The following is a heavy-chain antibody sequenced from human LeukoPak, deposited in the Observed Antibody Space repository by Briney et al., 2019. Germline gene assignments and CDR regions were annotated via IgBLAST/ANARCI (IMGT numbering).Heavy chain of an antibody. CDR2: INHSGST. V-gene: IGHV4-34*01. CDR1: GGSFSGYY. D-gene: IGHD3-16*02. CDR3: ARGNRIMITFGGVIGEYYFDY. J-gene: IGHJ4*02. Sequence: PSETLSLTCAVYGGSFSGYYWSWIRQPPGKGLEWIGEINHSGSTNYNPSLKSRVTISVDTSKNQFSLKLSSVTAADTAVYYCARGNRIMITFGGVIGEYYFDYWGQGTLVTVSS.